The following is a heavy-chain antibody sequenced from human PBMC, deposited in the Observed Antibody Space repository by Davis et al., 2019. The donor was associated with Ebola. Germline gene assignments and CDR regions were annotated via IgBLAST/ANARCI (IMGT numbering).Heavy chain of an antibody. CDR1: GYTFIGYY. CDR2: INLNSGST. Sequence: ASVKVSCKASGYTFIGYYMHWVRQAPGQGPEWMGWINLNSGSTKYSHKFQGRVTMTRDTSINTAHMELSGLRSDDTALYYCARDDKVMHFDFWGQGTLVTVSS. V-gene: IGHV1-2*02. J-gene: IGHJ4*02. CDR3: ARDDKVMHFDF. D-gene: IGHD3-22*01.